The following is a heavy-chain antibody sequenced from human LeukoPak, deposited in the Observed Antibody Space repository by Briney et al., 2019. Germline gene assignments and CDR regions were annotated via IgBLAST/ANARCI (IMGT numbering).Heavy chain of an antibody. J-gene: IGHJ4*02. Sequence: PSETLSLTCTVSGGSISSGSYYWSWIRQPAGKGLEWIGRIYTSGSTNYNPSLKSRVTISVDTSKNQFSLKLSSVTAADTAVYYCARQVGAYYDFWSGYSPIDYWGQGTLVTVSS. CDR1: GGSISSGSYY. D-gene: IGHD3-3*01. CDR3: ARQVGAYYDFWSGYSPIDY. CDR2: IYTSGST. V-gene: IGHV4-61*02.